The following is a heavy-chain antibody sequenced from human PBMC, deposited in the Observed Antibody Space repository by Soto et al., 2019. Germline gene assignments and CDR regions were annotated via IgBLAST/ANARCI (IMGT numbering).Heavy chain of an antibody. Sequence: GGSLRLSCAASGFTFSSYSMNWVRQAPGKGLEWVSSISSSSSYIYYADSVKGRFTISRDNAKNSLYLQMSSLRAEDTAVYHCERENSSNIEVAGIYNYWGQGTLATVSS. V-gene: IGHV3-21*01. CDR2: ISSSSSYI. J-gene: IGHJ4*02. CDR3: ERENSSNIEVAGIYNY. CDR1: GFTFSSYS. D-gene: IGHD6-19*01.